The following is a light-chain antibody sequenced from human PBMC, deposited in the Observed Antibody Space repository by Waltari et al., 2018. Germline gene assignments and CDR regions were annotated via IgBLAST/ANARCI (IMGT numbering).Light chain of an antibody. Sequence: EILFTQSPGTLSFSLGGRDPLSCRATQSVSSSYLAWYQQKPGQPPRLLIYGASSRATGIPERFSGSGSGIDFTLTIRRLEHEDVAVYYCQQYGSSSWTFGQGTKVEI. CDR1: QSVSSSY. V-gene: IGKV3-20*01. CDR2: GAS. J-gene: IGKJ1*01. CDR3: QQYGSSSWT.